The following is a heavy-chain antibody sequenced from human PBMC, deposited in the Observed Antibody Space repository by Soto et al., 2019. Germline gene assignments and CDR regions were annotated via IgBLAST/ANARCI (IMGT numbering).Heavy chain of an antibody. J-gene: IGHJ4*02. CDR2: ISSSGDTL. Sequence: GGSLRLSCAASGFTFLDYSFNWVRQAPGKGLEWVSYISSSGDTLYYADSVRGRFTISRDNAKNSLYLQMNSLRDEDTAVYYCARDLIRIRKGIVGAICSPDYWGQGTLVTVSS. CDR3: ARDLIRIRKGIVGAICSPDY. V-gene: IGHV3-48*02. CDR1: GFTFLDYS. D-gene: IGHD1-26*01.